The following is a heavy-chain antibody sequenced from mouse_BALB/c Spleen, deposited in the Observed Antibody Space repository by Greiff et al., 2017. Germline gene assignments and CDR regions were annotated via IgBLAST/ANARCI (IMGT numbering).Heavy chain of an antibody. CDR1: GYTFSSYW. CDR3: ARRGIYYYGSSYSAMDY. V-gene: IGHV1-9*01. D-gene: IGHD1-1*01. J-gene: IGHJ4*01. Sequence: QVQLKESGAELMKPGASVKISCKATGYTFSSYWIEWVKQRPGHGLEWIGEILPGSGSTNYNEKFKGKATFTADTSSNTAYMQLSSLTSEDSAVYYCARRGIYYYGSSYSAMDYWGQGTSVTVSS. CDR2: ILPGSGST.